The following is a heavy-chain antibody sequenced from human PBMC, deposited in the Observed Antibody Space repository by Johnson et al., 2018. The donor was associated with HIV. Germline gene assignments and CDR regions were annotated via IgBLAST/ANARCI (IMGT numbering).Heavy chain of an antibody. CDR1: GFTFSSYD. V-gene: IGHV3-13*01. CDR3: ARGPRSSGWYPYAFDI. J-gene: IGHJ3*02. D-gene: IGHD6-19*01. Sequence: EVQLVESGGGLVQPGGSLRLSCAASGFTFSSYDMPWVRQAPGKALEWVLAIGNAGATYYPGPLKGRITISRANAKNSLYLPMNSLSAGDTAVYYCARGPRSSGWYPYAFDIWGQGTMVTVSS. CDR2: IGNAGAT.